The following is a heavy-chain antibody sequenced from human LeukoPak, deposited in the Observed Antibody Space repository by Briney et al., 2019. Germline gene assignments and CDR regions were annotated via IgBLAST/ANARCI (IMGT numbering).Heavy chain of an antibody. D-gene: IGHD2-15*01. CDR2: IYSGGST. CDR1: GFTVSSNY. J-gene: IGHJ4*02. CDR3: ARLYCSGGSCYPYYFDY. V-gene: IGHV3-66*04. Sequence: GGSLRLSCAASGFTVSSNYMSWVRQAPGKGLEWVSVIYSGGSTYYADSVKGRFTISRDNSKNTLYLQMNSLRAEDTAVYYCARLYCSGGSCYPYYFDYWGQGTLVTVSS.